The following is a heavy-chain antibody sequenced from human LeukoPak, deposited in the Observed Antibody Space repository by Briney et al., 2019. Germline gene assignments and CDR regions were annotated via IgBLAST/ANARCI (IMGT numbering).Heavy chain of an antibody. V-gene: IGHV1-46*01. D-gene: IGHD2-21*01. CDR1: GYTFTRXX. J-gene: IGHJ4*02. CDR3: ARENGGEDY. Sequence: ASXXVSCTASGYTFTRXXXXXVRQAPGQXLEWXXXXNPSGGDTXXXQXLXXRXXXXXDXSTSTVYMELSSLRSEDAAVYYCARENGGEDYWGQGTLVTVSS. CDR2: XNPSGGDT.